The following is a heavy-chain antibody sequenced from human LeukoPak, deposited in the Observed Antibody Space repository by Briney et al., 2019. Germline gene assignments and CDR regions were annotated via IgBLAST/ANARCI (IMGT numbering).Heavy chain of an antibody. CDR1: GFTFSNYA. CDR2: ISGSGGNT. Sequence: GGSLRLSCAASGFTFSNYAMNWVRQAPGKGLEWVSTISGSGGNTYYTDSVKGRFTISRDNSKNTLYLQMNSLRVDDTAVYYCAKVTVTPWGYFDCWGQGTLVTVSS. J-gene: IGHJ4*02. V-gene: IGHV3-23*01. D-gene: IGHD4-17*01. CDR3: AKVTVTPWGYFDC.